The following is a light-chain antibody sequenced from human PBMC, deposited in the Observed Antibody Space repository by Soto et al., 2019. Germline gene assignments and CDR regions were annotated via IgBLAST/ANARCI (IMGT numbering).Light chain of an antibody. CDR3: QQFATSPVT. CDR2: GAS. Sequence: IVLTQSPGTLSLSPGERATLSCRASQSVSSSYLAWYQQKPGQAPRLLIYGASSRATGIPDRFSGSGSGTDFTLTITRLEPEDFAVYYCQQFATSPVTFGQGTKVEIK. CDR1: QSVSSSY. V-gene: IGKV3-20*01. J-gene: IGKJ1*01.